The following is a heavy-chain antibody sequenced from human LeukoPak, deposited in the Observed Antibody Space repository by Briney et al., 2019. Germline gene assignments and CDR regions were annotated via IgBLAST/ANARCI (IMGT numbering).Heavy chain of an antibody. Sequence: ASVEVSCKASGGTFSSYAISWVRQAPGQGLEWMGGIIPIFGTANYAQKFQGRVTITADESTSTAYMELSSLRSEDTAVYYCARVVDRNLLRYFEPWGQGTLVTVSS. J-gene: IGHJ5*02. CDR3: ARVVDRNLLRYFEP. V-gene: IGHV1-69*01. D-gene: IGHD3-9*01. CDR2: IIPIFGTA. CDR1: GGTFSSYA.